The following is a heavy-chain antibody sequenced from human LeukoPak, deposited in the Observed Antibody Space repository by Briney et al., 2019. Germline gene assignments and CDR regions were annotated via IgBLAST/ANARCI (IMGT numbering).Heavy chain of an antibody. V-gene: IGHV1-69*05. CDR3: ARVADRWEPFDY. J-gene: IGHJ4*02. D-gene: IGHD4-23*01. CDR1: GGTFSSYA. CDR2: IIPIFGTA. Sequence: SVKVSCKASGGTFSSYAISWVRQAPGQGLEWMGRIIPIFGTANYAQKFQGRVTITTDESTSTAYMELGSLRSEDTAVYYCARVADRWEPFDYWGQGTLVTVSS.